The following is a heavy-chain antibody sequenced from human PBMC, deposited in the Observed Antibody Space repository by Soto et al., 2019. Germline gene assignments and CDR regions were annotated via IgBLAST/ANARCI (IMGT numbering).Heavy chain of an antibody. V-gene: IGHV3-30*04. CDR3: AREPYGDSQYFDS. J-gene: IGHJ4*02. CDR1: GFTFNSVS. D-gene: IGHD2-21*02. Sequence: QVQLVESGGGMAQAGTSLRLSCTGSGFTFNSVSQHWVRQGPDKGLEWVAVVSFDGKVTYYADSVKGRFTVSRDISKNTIYMQANSLRPEDTAGYYCAREPYGDSQYFDSWGQGTPVTVSS. CDR2: VSFDGKVT.